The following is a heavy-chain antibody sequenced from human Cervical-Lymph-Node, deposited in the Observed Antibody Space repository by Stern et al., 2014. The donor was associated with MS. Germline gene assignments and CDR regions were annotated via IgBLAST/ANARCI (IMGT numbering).Heavy chain of an antibody. CDR1: GYTLTELS. Sequence: VPLVESGAEVKKPGASVKVSCKVSGYTLTELSMNWVRQAPGKGLEWVGGFDPEDGGKIYDQKFQGIVTMTEDTSTDTAYMELSSLRSEDTAVYYCATDRDDFRSGYSAPTKGYGLDVWGQGTTVTVTS. D-gene: IGHD3-3*01. J-gene: IGHJ6*02. V-gene: IGHV1-24*01. CDR3: ATDRDDFRSGYSAPTKGYGLDV. CDR2: FDPEDGGK.